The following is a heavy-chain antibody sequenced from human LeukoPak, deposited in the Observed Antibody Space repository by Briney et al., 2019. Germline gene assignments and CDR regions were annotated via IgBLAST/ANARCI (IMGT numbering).Heavy chain of an antibody. CDR3: AKDRVRLGTLGFYFDY. Sequence: PGKSLRLSCAASGFTFSRYGMHWVRQAPGKGLEWVAVMWYDGSNKYYADSVKGRFTISRDNSNNTLYLQMKSLRAEDTAVYYCAKDRVRLGTLGFYFDYWGQGTLVTVSS. J-gene: IGHJ4*02. CDR1: GFTFSRYG. CDR2: MWYDGSNK. D-gene: IGHD1-14*01. V-gene: IGHV3-33*06.